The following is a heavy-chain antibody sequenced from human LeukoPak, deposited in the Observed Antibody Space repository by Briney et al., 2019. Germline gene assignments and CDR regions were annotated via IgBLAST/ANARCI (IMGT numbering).Heavy chain of an antibody. D-gene: IGHD3/OR15-3a*01. J-gene: IGHJ4*02. CDR2: IYPGDSDT. CDR3: ARYYFWTGSYFFDY. Sequence: GESLKISCKTSGFTFTTHWIAWVRQVPGQGLELMGIIYPGDSDTNYSPSFQGQVTSSADKSSNTAYLQWSSLKASDTAMYYCARYYFWTGSYFFDYWGQGTLVTVSS. V-gene: IGHV5-51*01. CDR1: GFTFTTHW.